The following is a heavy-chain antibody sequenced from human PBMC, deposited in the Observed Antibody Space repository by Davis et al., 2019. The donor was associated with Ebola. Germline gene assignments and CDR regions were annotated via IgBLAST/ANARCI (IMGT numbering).Heavy chain of an antibody. D-gene: IGHD1/OR15-1a*01. CDR1: GFTFSNAW. Sequence: PGGSLRLSCAASGFTFSNAWMSWVRQAPGTGLEWVGRIKSKTDGGTTDYAAPVKGRFTISRDDSKNTLYLQMNSLKTEDTDVYYCTTGGMGELEQRYYYGMDVWGQGTTVTVSS. V-gene: IGHV3-15*01. CDR2: IKSKTDGGTT. CDR3: TTGGMGELEQRYYYGMDV. J-gene: IGHJ6*02.